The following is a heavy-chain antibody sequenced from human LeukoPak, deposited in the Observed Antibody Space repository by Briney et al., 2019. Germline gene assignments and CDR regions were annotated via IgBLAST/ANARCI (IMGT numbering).Heavy chain of an antibody. D-gene: IGHD6-13*01. V-gene: IGHV1-2*02. Sequence: ASVKVPCKASGYTFTGYYMHWVRQAPGQGLEWMGWINPNSGGTNYAQKFQGRVTMTRDTSISTAYMELSRLRSDDTAVYYCATAHSSSYTYYYYMDVWGKGTTVTVSS. CDR2: INPNSGGT. CDR3: ATAHSSSYTYYYYMDV. J-gene: IGHJ6*03. CDR1: GYTFTGYY.